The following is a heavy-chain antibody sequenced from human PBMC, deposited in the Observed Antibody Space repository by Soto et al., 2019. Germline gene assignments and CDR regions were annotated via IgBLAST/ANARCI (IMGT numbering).Heavy chain of an antibody. V-gene: IGHV3-30*03. J-gene: IGHJ6*02. CDR2: ISYDGSNK. CDR1: GFTFSSYG. CDR3: AGITMVRGAITYHYYGMDV. D-gene: IGHD3-10*01. Sequence: QVQLVESGGGVVQPGRSLRLSCAASGFTFSSYGMHWVRQAPGKGLEWVAVISYDGSNKYYADSVKGRFTISRDNSKNTLYLQMNSLRAEDTAVYYCAGITMVRGAITYHYYGMDVWGQGTTVTVSS.